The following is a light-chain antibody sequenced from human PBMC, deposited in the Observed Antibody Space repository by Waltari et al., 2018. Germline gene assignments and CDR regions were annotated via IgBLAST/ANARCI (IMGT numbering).Light chain of an antibody. V-gene: IGKV1-NL1*01. CDR1: QGFGSS. CDR3: QHYYTTPYT. Sequence: DIQMTQSPSSLSASVGDRVTITCRASQGFGSSLAWYQLKPGKAPKLLVYVASRLESGVPSRFSGRGSGTDYTLTISSLQPEDFATYYCQHYYTTPYTFGQGTKLEIK. CDR2: VAS. J-gene: IGKJ2*01.